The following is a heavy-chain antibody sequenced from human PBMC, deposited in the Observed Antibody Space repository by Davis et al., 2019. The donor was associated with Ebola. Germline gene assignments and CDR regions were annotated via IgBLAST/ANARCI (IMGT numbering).Heavy chain of an antibody. V-gene: IGHV3-30-3*01. CDR1: GFTFSSYA. Sequence: GGSLRLSCAASGFTFSSYAMHWVRQAPGKGLEWVAVISYDGSNKYYADSVKGRFTISRDNSKNSLYLQMKALTAEDTAVYYCARFDKSFDHWGQGVLVTVTS. J-gene: IGHJ4*02. CDR3: ARFDKSFDH. CDR2: ISYDGSNK.